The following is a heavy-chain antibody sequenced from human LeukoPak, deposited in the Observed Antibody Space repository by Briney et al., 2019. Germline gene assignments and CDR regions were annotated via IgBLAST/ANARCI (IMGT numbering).Heavy chain of an antibody. CDR1: GFTFSSYG. J-gene: IGHJ4*02. CDR3: AKFPTIFGVVVDY. Sequence: AGGSLRLSCAASGFTFSSYGMHWVRQAPGKGLEWAAFIRYDGSNKYYADSVKGRFTISRDNSKYTLYLQMNSLRAEDTAVYYCAKFPTIFGVVVDYWGQGTLVTVSS. D-gene: IGHD3-3*01. CDR2: IRYDGSNK. V-gene: IGHV3-30*02.